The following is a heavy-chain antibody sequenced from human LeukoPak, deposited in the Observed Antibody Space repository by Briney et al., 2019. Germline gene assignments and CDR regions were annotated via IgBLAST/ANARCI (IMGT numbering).Heavy chain of an antibody. J-gene: IGHJ3*01. CDR2: ISSHGT. V-gene: IGHV3-23*01. CDR3: ARDPNGDYIGAFDF. Sequence: PGGSLRLSCAASGFTFSSYAMIWVRQAPGKGLEWVSAISSHGTQYAYSAQGRFTISRDNSKNTLYLQMNSLRADDTAVYYCARDPNGDYIGAFDFWGQGTMVTVS. CDR1: GFTFSSYA. D-gene: IGHD4-17*01.